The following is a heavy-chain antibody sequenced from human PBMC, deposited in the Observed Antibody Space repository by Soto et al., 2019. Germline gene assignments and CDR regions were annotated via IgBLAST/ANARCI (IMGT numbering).Heavy chain of an antibody. CDR2: IYATGTT. V-gene: IGHV4-4*07. Sequence: SETLSLTCTVSGASISGFYWSWIRKSAGKGLEWIGRIYATGTTDYNPSIKSRVMMSVDTSKKQLSLKLRSVTVEDTAVYYCVRDGTKTLRDWLDPWGQGISVTVSS. J-gene: IGHJ5*02. D-gene: IGHD1-1*01. CDR1: GASISGFY. CDR3: VRDGTKTLRDWLDP.